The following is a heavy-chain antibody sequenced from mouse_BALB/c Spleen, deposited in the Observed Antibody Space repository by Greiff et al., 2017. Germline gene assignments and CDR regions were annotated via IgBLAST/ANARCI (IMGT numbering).Heavy chain of an antibody. J-gene: IGHJ2*01. CDR1: GYTFSSYW. D-gene: IGHD1-1*01. CDR2: ILPGSGST. Sequence: QVQLQQSGAELMKPGASVKISCKATGYTFSSYWIEWVKQRPGHGLEWIGEILPGSGSTNYNEKFKGKATFTADTSSNTAYMQLSSLTSEDSAVYYCARDGYYGSSPSFDYWGQGTTLTVSS. CDR3: ARDGYYGSSPSFDY. V-gene: IGHV1-9*01.